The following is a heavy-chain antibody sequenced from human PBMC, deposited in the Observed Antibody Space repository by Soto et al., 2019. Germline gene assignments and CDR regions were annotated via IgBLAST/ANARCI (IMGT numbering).Heavy chain of an antibody. D-gene: IGHD3-9*01. CDR1: GRSVSSGSYY. CDR2: IYYSEST. V-gene: IGHV4-61*01. Sequence: PESLSLTCTVSGRSVSSGSYYWSWIRQPPGKGLEWIGYIYYSESTNYNPSLKSRVIISVDTSKNQYSLKLSSVTAADTAVYYCARDKTQLYYDILTCYYDDYYYFGMDVWGQGTTVTVSS. CDR3: ARDKTQLYYDILTCYYDDYYYFGMDV. J-gene: IGHJ6*02.